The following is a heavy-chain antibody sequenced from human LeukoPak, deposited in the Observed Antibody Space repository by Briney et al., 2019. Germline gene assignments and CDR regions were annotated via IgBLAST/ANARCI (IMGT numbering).Heavy chain of an antibody. D-gene: IGHD4-17*01. J-gene: IGHJ4*01. Sequence: PGGSLRLSCAASGFTVSSNYMSWVRQAPGKGLEWVSVIYSGGSTYYADSVKGRFTISRDNSKNTLYLQMNSLRAEDTAVYYCARVKDYGDYGFDYCGQGTLVTVSS. CDR1: GFTVSSNY. CDR2: IYSGGST. V-gene: IGHV3-53*01. CDR3: ARVKDYGDYGFDY.